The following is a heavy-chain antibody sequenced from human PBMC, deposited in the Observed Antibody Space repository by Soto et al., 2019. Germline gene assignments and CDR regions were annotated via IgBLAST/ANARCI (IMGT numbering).Heavy chain of an antibody. CDR1: GGSISSYY. V-gene: IGHV4-59*08. CDR2: IYYSGST. D-gene: IGHD2-15*01. CDR3: ARHEDGQAFDY. Sequence: SETLSLTCTVSGGSISSYYWSWIRQPPGKGLEWIGYIYYSGSTNYNPSLKSRVTISVDTSKNQFSLKLSSVTAADTAVYYCARHEDGQAFDYWGKGTLVTVSS. J-gene: IGHJ4*02.